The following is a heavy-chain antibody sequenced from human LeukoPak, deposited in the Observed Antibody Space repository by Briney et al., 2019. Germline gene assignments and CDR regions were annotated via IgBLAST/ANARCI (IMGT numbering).Heavy chain of an antibody. V-gene: IGHV1-24*01. CDR1: GYTLTELS. CDR3: ASLVIVGATSYDAFDI. D-gene: IGHD1-26*01. J-gene: IGHJ3*02. Sequence: ASVKVSCKVSGYTLTELSMHWVRQAPGKGLEWMGGFDPEDGETIYAQKFQGRVTMTEDTSTDTAYMELSSLRSEDTAVYYCASLVIVGATSYDAFDIWGQGTMVTVSP. CDR2: FDPEDGET.